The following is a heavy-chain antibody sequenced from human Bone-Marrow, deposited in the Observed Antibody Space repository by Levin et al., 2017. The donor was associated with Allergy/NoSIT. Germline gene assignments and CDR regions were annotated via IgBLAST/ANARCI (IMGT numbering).Heavy chain of an antibody. CDR2: INPDSGST. D-gene: IGHD3-3*01. J-gene: IGHJ4*02. CDR3: AREAGRKPIFRFLDWDQVHYFDV. CDR1: GYTFTNYL. V-gene: IGHV1-46*04. Sequence: ASVKVSCKASGYTFTNYLMHWVRQAPGQGLEWMGVINPDSGSTTYAQKLQGRLTMTRDTSTSTVYMELSSLRSEDTAVYYCAREAGRKPIFRFLDWDQVHYFDVWGQGSLVTVSS.